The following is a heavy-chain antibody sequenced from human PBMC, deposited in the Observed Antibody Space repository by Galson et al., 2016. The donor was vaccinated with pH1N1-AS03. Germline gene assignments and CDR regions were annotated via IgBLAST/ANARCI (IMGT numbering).Heavy chain of an antibody. V-gene: IGHV3-64*01. Sequence: SLRLSCAASGFTFSSYAMHWVRQAPGKGLEYVSAISGNGFSTYYANSVKGRFTISRDNSKNTLYLQMGSLRAEDMAVYYCARGPVSHSNYWFPPPDYWGQGTLVTVSS. CDR3: ARGPVSHSNYWFPPPDY. J-gene: IGHJ4*02. CDR2: ISGNGFST. D-gene: IGHD2-8*02. CDR1: GFTFSSYA.